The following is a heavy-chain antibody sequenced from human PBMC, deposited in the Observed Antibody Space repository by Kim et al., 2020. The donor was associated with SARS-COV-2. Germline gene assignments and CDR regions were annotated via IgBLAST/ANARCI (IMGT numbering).Heavy chain of an antibody. J-gene: IGHJ4*02. CDR1: GYTFSDSY. V-gene: IGHV1-2*02. CDR2: INPDNGGS. D-gene: IGHD3-10*01. CDR3: ARAAYFGSGGQFDF. Sequence: ASVKVSCKASGYTFSDSYLHWVRQAPGQGLEWMGWINPDNGGSNSAQKFQGRVTMTRDTSISTAYMELSGLTSDDTAVYYCARAAYFGSGGQFDFWGQGILVTVPS.